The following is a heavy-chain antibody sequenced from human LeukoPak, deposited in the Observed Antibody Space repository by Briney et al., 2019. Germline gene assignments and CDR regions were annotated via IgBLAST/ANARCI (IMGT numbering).Heavy chain of an antibody. D-gene: IGHD3-3*01. Sequence: SETLSLTCAVYGGSFSGYYWSWIRQPPGKGLEWIGEINHSGGTNYNPSLKSRVTISVDTSKNQFSLKLSSVTAADTAVYYCARGHDFWSGYRRREVDYWGQGTLVTVSS. V-gene: IGHV4-34*01. J-gene: IGHJ4*02. CDR1: GGSFSGYY. CDR3: ARGHDFWSGYRRREVDY. CDR2: INHSGGT.